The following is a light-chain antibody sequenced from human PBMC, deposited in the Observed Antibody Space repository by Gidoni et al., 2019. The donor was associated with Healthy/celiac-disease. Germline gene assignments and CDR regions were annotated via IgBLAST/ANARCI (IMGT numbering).Light chain of an antibody. V-gene: IGKV3D-20*01. CDR3: QQYGSSPRT. J-gene: IGKJ1*01. Sequence: EIVLTQSPATLSLSPGERATLSCGASQSVSSSYLAWYQQKPGLAPRLLNYDASSRATGIPDRCGGGGSGTDFTLTISRLEPEDFAVYYCQQYGSSPRTFGQGTKVEIK. CDR2: DAS. CDR1: QSVSSSY.